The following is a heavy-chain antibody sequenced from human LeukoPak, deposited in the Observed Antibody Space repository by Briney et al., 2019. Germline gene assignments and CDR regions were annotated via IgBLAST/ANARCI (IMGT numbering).Heavy chain of an antibody. D-gene: IGHD5-18*01. V-gene: IGHV4-59*08. CDR3: ARGSGYSYWFYDY. J-gene: IGHJ4*02. CDR1: GGSISSYY. Sequence: PSETLSLTCTVSGGSISSYYRSWIRQPPGKGLEWIGYIYYSGSTNYNPSLKSRVTISVDTSKNQFSLKLSSVTAADTAVYYCARGSGYSYWFYDYWGQGTLVTVSS. CDR2: IYYSGST.